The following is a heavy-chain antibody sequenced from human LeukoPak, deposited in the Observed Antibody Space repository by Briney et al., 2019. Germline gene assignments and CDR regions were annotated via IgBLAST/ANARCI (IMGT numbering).Heavy chain of an antibody. CDR1: GGSISRSSLY. V-gene: IGHV4-39*07. CDR3: ARVGAAAAPYWYFDL. J-gene: IGHJ2*01. CDR2: IYYGGIT. Sequence: PSETLSLTCDVSGGSISRSSLYWGWIRQPPGKGLEWIGNIYYGGITYYNPSLKSRVTISIDTSKNHFSLKLNSVTVADTAVYYCARVGAAAAPYWYFDLGGRGALVTVSS. D-gene: IGHD6-13*01.